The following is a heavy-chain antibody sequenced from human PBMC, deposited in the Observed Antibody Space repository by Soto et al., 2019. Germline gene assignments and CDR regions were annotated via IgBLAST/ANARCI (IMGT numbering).Heavy chain of an antibody. CDR2: IYYSGST. Sequence: SETLSLTCTVSGGSISSGGYYWSWIRQHPGKGLEWIGYIYYSGSTYSNPSLKSRVTISVDTSTNQFSLKLSSVTAADTAVYYCARARPEIVQVVGATPGYYGMDVWGQGTTVTVSS. D-gene: IGHD1-26*01. CDR3: ARARPEIVQVVGATPGYYGMDV. J-gene: IGHJ6*02. V-gene: IGHV4-31*03. CDR1: GGSISSGGYY.